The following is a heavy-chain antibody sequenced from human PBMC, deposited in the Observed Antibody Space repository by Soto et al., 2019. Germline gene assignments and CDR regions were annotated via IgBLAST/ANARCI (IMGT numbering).Heavy chain of an antibody. CDR1: GGSFSGYY. CDR3: GKMLTGTSGHSDFDS. J-gene: IGHJ5*01. Sequence: KTSETLSLTCAVYGGSFSGYYWNWIRQPPGKGLEWIGEINHSGSTNYNPSLKSRVTISVDTSKNQFSLKLTSVTAADTAVYFCGKMLTGTSGHSDFDSWGQGTLVTVSS. D-gene: IGHD5-18*01. V-gene: IGHV4-34*01. CDR2: INHSGST.